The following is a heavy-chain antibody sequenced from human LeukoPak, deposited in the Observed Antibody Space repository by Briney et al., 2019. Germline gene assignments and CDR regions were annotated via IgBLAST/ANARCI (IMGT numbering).Heavy chain of an antibody. Sequence: GGSLRLSCAASGFTFSSYAMSWVRQAPGKGLEGVSGISVLGGSTYYADSVKGRFTISRDNTTNTLYLQMNSPRADDTAVYYCAKDLYPGGDDSPRGAFDIWGQGTMVTVSS. CDR1: GFTFSSYA. D-gene: IGHD3-22*01. CDR2: ISVLGGST. V-gene: IGHV3-23*01. J-gene: IGHJ3*02. CDR3: AKDLYPGGDDSPRGAFDI.